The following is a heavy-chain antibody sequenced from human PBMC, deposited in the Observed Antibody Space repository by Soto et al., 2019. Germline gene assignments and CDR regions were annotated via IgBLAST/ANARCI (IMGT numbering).Heavy chain of an antibody. Sequence: LRLSCAASGFTFSSYTMHWVRQAPGKGLEWVAVITYNGNEYYTDSVRGRFTISRDSSRTTVYLQMNSLRPGDTALYYCARDYPGGSYYDYWGQGTLVTVSS. CDR1: GFTFSSYT. D-gene: IGHD1-26*01. V-gene: IGHV3-30*04. CDR3: ARDYPGGSYYDY. J-gene: IGHJ4*02. CDR2: ITYNGNE.